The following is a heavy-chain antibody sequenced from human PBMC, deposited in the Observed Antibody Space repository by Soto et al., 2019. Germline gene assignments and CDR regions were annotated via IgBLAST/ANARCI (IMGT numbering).Heavy chain of an antibody. CDR3: ARVLSGGDCYYYYYYGMDV. D-gene: IGHD2-21*02. V-gene: IGHV4-59*01. J-gene: IGHJ6*02. CDR2: IYYSGST. CDR1: GGSISSYY. Sequence: SETLSLTCTGSGGSISSYYWSWIRQPPGKGLEWIGYIYYSGSTNYNPSLKSRVTISVDTSKNQFSLKLSSVAAADTAVYYCARVLSGGDCYYYYYYGMDVWGQGTTVTVSS.